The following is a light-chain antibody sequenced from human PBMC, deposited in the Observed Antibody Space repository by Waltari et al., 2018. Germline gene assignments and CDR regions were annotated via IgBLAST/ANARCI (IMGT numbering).Light chain of an antibody. CDR1: SSAVGRYNR. V-gene: IGLV2-23*01. J-gene: IGLJ3*02. CDR3: CSYAGSSTWV. CDR2: EGS. Sequence: QSALTQPDSVSGSPGQSITLSCTGTSSAVGRYNRVSWYQQHPGQAPKRMIYEGSKRPSVVSKRFSGSKSGNTASLTISGLQAEDEADYYCCSYAGSSTWVFGGGTKLTVL.